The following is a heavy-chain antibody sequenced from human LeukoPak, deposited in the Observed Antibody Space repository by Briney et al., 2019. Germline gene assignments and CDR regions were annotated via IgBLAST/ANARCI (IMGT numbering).Heavy chain of an antibody. CDR2: IYPGDSDT. CDR3: ASLGLDGSGSYYNGHYYYYYGMDV. CDR1: GYSFTSYW. Sequence: GESLKICCKGSGYSFTSYWIGWVRQMPGKGLEWMGIIYPGDSDTRYRPSFQGQVTISADKSISTAYLQWSSLKASDTAMYYCASLGLDGSGSYYNGHYYYYYGMDVWDKGTTVTVSS. J-gene: IGHJ6*04. D-gene: IGHD3-10*01. V-gene: IGHV5-51*01.